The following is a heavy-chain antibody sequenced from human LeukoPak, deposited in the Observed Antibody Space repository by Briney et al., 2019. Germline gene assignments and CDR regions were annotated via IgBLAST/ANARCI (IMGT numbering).Heavy chain of an antibody. CDR2: INHSGST. V-gene: IGHV4-34*01. CDR1: GGSFSGYY. Sequence: PSETLSLTCAVYGGSFSGYYWSWIRQPPGKGLEWIGEINHSGSTNYNPSLKSRVTISVDTSKNQFSLKLSSVTAADRAVYYCASATGYYYDSSGYYYYYYMDVWGKGTTVTVSS. D-gene: IGHD3-22*01. J-gene: IGHJ6*03. CDR3: ASATGYYYDSSGYYYYYYMDV.